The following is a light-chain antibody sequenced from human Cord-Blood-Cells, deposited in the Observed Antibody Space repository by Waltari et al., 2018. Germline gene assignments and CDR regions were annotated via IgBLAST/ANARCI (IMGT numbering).Light chain of an antibody. CDR2: EVS. CDR1: SSDVGCYNY. J-gene: IGLJ3*02. Sequence: QSALTQPPSASGSTGQSVTISCTGTSSDVGCYNYVSWYQQHPGKAPKLMIYEVSKRPSGVPDRFSGSKSGNTASLTVSGLQAEDEADYYCSSYAGSNNLVFGGGTKLTVL. V-gene: IGLV2-8*01. CDR3: SSYAGSNNLV.